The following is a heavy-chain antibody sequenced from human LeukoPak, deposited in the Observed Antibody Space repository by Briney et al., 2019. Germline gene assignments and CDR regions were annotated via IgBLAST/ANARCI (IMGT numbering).Heavy chain of an antibody. V-gene: IGHV3-66*01. CDR1: EFSVGSNY. J-gene: IGHJ4*02. CDR3: ARGHVLLWFGEAPFDY. Sequence: GGSLRLSCAASEFSVGSNYMTWVRQAPGKGLEWVSLIYSGGSTYYADSVKGRFTISRDNSKNTLYLQMNSLRAEDTAVYYCARGHVLLWFGEAPFDYWGQGTLVTVSS. CDR2: IYSGGST. D-gene: IGHD3-10*01.